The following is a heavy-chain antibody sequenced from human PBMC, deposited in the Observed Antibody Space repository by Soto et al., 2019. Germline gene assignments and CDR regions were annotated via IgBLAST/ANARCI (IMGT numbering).Heavy chain of an antibody. V-gene: IGHV3-7*01. CDR2: LKHVGSVK. Sequence: RESLSLAWAPSGFTIRNFWMSWVSHAHGEGLEWVASLKHVGSVKHYGDPVTGRLTISTDNPAKSLHLQMNSLLAEDTDVSYCATLRDDYTVFDYWGQGARVTVSS. CDR1: GFTIRNFW. CDR3: ATLRDDYTVFDY. D-gene: IGHD4-4*01. J-gene: IGHJ4*02.